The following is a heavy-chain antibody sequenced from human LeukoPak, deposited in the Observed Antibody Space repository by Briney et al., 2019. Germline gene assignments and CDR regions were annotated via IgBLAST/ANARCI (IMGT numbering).Heavy chain of an antibody. CDR1: GFTFSSYA. V-gene: IGHV3-23*01. D-gene: IGHD2-2*01. Sequence: GGCLRLSWAASGFTFSSYAMSWVRQAPGKGLEWVSAISASGGITYYADSVEGRFTISRDNSKNTLYLQLNSLRDEDTALYYCAKVASLGVGDYWGQGTLVTVSS. CDR2: ISASGGIT. J-gene: IGHJ4*02. CDR3: AKVASLGVGDY.